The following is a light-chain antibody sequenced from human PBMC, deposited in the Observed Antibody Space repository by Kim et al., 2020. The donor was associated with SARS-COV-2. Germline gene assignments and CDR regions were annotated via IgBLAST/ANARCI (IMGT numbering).Light chain of an antibody. J-gene: IGKJ2*03. CDR3: QQRSNWPPGYS. Sequence: EIVLTQSPATLSLSPGERATLSCRASQSVSSYLAWYQQKPGQAPRLLIYDASNRATGIPARFSGSGSGTDFTLTISSLEPEDFAVYYWQQRSNWPPGYSIGKGTKLESK. V-gene: IGKV3-11*01. CDR1: QSVSSY. CDR2: DAS.